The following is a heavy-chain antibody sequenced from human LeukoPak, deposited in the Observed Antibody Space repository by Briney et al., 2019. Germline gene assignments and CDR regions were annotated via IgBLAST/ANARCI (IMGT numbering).Heavy chain of an antibody. CDR2: INHSGST. CDR1: GGSFSGYY. CDR3: ARQLVGSILYWFDP. D-gene: IGHD6-6*01. V-gene: IGHV4-34*01. J-gene: IGHJ5*02. Sequence: SETLSLTCAVYGGSFSGYYWSWIRQPPGKGLEWIGEINHSGSTYYNPSLKSRVTISVDTSKNQFSLKLSSVTAADTAVYYCARQLVGSILYWFDPWGQGTLVTVSS.